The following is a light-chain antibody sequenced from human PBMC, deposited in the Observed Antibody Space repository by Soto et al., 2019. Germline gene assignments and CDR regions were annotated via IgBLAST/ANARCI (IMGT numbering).Light chain of an antibody. J-gene: IGKJ1*01. CDR3: QQYNNWPQT. CDR1: QGISSN. CDR2: DAS. V-gene: IGKV3D-15*01. Sequence: TQSPGTLSLSPGGRATLSCRASQGISSNLAWFQQKPAQAPRLLIYDASNRATGIPARFSGSGSGTEFTLTISSLQSEDFAEYHCQQYNNWPQTFGQGTKVDIK.